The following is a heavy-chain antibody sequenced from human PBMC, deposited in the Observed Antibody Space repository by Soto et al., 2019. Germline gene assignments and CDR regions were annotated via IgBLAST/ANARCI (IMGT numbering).Heavy chain of an antibody. Sequence: PSETLSLTCTVSGGSISSDDYYWSWIRQPPGKGLEWIGYIYYSGSAYYTPSLQSRVSISIDTSKNQFSLKLTSVTATDTAVYFCARGAALNTYYHYYGMDVWGQGTTVTVSS. V-gene: IGHV4-30-4*01. CDR3: ARGAALNTYYHYYGMDV. CDR2: IYYSGSA. D-gene: IGHD6-25*01. J-gene: IGHJ6*02. CDR1: GGSISSDDYY.